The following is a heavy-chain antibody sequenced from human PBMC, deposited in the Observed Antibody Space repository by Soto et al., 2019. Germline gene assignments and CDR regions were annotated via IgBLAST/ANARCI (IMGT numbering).Heavy chain of an antibody. CDR2: MHPGDPDT. V-gene: IGHV5-51*01. J-gene: IGHJ6*01. Sequence: GESLKISCKGSGYSFSNNWVGWVRQMPGKGLEWMGIMHPGDPDTRYSPSFQGQVTISADKSLSTAYLQWSSLKASDSAIYYYARLAQKQRDESFPGFYCGIDVGGQGPRVPFSS. CDR3: ARLAQKQRDESFPGFYCGIDV. CDR1: GYSFSNNW.